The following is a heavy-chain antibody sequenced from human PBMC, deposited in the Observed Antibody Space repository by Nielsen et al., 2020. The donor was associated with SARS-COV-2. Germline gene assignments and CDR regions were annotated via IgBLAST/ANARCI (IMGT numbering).Heavy chain of an antibody. Sequence: SVKVSCKASGFTFTSSAVQWVRQARGQRLEWIGWIVVGSGNTNYAQKFQERVTITRDMSTSTAYMELSSLRSEDTAVYYCARERAAGAKYYYYYYMDVWGKGTTVTVSS. CDR1: GFTFTSSA. J-gene: IGHJ6*03. CDR2: IVVGSGNT. V-gene: IGHV1-58*01. D-gene: IGHD6-13*01. CDR3: ARERAAGAKYYYYYYMDV.